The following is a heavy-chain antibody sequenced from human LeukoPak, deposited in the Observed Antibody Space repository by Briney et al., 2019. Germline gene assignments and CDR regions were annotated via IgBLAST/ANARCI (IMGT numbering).Heavy chain of an antibody. CDR1: GFTVSSNY. J-gene: IGHJ6*02. D-gene: IGHD3-10*01. CDR3: AKDRFASGYYGMDV. CDR2: IYSGGST. V-gene: IGHV3-53*01. Sequence: GGSLRLSCAASGFTVSSNYMSWVRQAPGKGLEWVSVIYSGGSTYYADSVKGRFTISRDNSKNTLYLQMNSLRAEDTAVYYCAKDRFASGYYGMDVWGQGTTVTVSS.